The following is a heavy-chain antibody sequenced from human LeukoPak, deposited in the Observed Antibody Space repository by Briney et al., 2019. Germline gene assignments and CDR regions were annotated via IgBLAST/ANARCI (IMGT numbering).Heavy chain of an antibody. D-gene: IGHD6-19*01. CDR2: IDPSDAYT. V-gene: IGHV5-10-1*01. J-gene: IGHJ4*02. Sequence: GESLKISCKGSGYSFTRYWITWVRQMPGKGLEWMGRIDPSDAYTNYSPSFQGYVTISADKSISTAYLQWSSLTASDTAIYYCARSPKSSVAGYDYWGQGTLVTVSS. CDR3: ARSPKSSVAGYDY. CDR1: GYSFTRYW.